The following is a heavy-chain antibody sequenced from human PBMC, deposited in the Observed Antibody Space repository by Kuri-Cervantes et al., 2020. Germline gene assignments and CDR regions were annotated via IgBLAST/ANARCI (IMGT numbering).Heavy chain of an antibody. CDR3: ARLTPRDTAMGVRFFDY. CDR2: IYYSGST. J-gene: IGHJ4*02. D-gene: IGHD5-18*01. Sequence: SETLSLTCTVSGDSISPYYWSWIRQPPGRGLEWIGYIYYSGSTNYNPSLKSRVTISVDKSKNQLSLKLSSVTAADTAVYYCARLTPRDTAMGVRFFDYWGQGTLVTVSS. CDR1: GDSISPYY. V-gene: IGHV4-59*12.